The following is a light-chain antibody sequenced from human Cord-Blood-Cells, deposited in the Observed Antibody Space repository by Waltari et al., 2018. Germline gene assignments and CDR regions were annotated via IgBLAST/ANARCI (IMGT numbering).Light chain of an antibody. J-gene: IGLJ2*01. V-gene: IGLV3-19*01. CDR3: NSRDSSGNHVV. CDR2: GKN. CDR1: SFRSYS. Sequence: SSELTQDPALSVALGQPARITCPGDSFRSYSASRYQQKPGQAPVLVIYGKNNRPSGIPDRFSGSSSGNTASLTITGAQAEDEADYYCNSRDSSGNHVVFGGGTKLTVL.